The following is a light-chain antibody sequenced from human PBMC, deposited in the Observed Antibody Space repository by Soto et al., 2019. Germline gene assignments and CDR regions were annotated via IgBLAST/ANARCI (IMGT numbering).Light chain of an antibody. CDR1: KTDMGRSDY. Sequence: QSVLTQPASVSASPGQSITISCTGGKTDMGRSDYVSWYQQHPGKAPKLIIYGGSNRPSGTSDRFSGSKSGNTASLTIAGLQADDEADYYCSSSTSSNTLVFGGGTKLTVL. CDR3: SSSTSSNTLV. J-gene: IGLJ3*02. CDR2: GGS. V-gene: IGLV2-14*01.